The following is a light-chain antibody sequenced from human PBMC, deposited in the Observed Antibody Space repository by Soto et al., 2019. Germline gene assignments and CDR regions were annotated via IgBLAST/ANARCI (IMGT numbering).Light chain of an antibody. CDR3: PQYDNAPQT. J-gene: IGKJ2*01. CDR2: GAS. V-gene: IGKV3-20*01. Sequence: EIVLMQSPGTLSLSPGERATLSCRASQTLRRTYIAWYQQKPGQAPRVLIDGASKRATGIPDRFSGSGSGTHFSLTISTLEPEDFAVYYCPQYDNAPQTYGQGTKVEIK. CDR1: QTLRRTY.